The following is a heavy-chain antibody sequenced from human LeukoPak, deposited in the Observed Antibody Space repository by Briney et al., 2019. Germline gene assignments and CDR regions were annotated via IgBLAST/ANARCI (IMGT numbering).Heavy chain of an antibody. CDR1: GFSFSTYN. J-gene: IGHJ4*02. V-gene: IGHV3-48*01. CDR3: GRGHWGLDY. CDR2: ISSSSSTI. Sequence: GGSLRLSCAASGFSFSTYNMNWVRQAPGKGLEWVSYISSSSSTIYYADSVKGRFTISRDNAKNSLYLQMNSLRAEDTAVYYCGRGHWGLDYWGQGALVTVSS. D-gene: IGHD7-27*01.